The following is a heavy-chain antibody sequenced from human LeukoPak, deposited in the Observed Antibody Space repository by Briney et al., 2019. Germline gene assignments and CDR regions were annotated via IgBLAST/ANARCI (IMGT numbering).Heavy chain of an antibody. Sequence: ASVKVSCKASGYTFTTYYIHWVRQAPGQGLEWMGIINPSGGSTNYAQKFQGRVTMTRDTSTSTVYMELSGLTSEATGVYYCARDLRSGSVRFDYWGQGTLVTVSS. CDR2: INPSGGST. J-gene: IGHJ4*02. V-gene: IGHV1-46*01. CDR3: ARDLRSGSVRFDY. D-gene: IGHD3-10*01. CDR1: GYTFTTYY.